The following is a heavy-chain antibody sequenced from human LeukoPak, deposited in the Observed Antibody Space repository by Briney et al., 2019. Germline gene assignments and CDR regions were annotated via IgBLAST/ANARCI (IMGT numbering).Heavy chain of an antibody. Sequence: GGSLRLLCAASGFTFSSYEMNWVREARGKGLEWVANMRQDGNEKYYVDSVRGRFTIPRDNAKNSLYLQMHSLRAEDTAVYYCATDRRGSNDYWGQGTLVTVSS. D-gene: IGHD3-10*01. V-gene: IGHV3-7*01. CDR3: ATDRRGSNDY. J-gene: IGHJ4*02. CDR2: MRQDGNEK. CDR1: GFTFSSYE.